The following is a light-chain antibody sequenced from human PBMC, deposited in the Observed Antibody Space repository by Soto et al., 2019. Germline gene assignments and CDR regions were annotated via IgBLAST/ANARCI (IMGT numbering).Light chain of an antibody. J-gene: IGKJ1*01. Sequence: EIVLTQSPGTLSLSPGERTTLSCRASQTVPSRYLAWYQQKAGQAPRLLVFVASTRATGIPDRFSGSGSGTDFTLTNSRLEPEDFAVYYCLQFAISPKTFGQGTKVEIK. V-gene: IGKV3-20*01. CDR3: LQFAISPKT. CDR2: VAS. CDR1: QTVPSRY.